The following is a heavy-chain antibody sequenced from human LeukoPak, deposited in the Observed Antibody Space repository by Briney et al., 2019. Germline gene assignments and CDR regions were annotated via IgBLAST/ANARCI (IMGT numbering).Heavy chain of an antibody. D-gene: IGHD3-22*01. Sequence: SETLSLTCAVYGGSFSGYYWSWIRQPPGKGLEWIGEINHSGSTNYNPSLKTRVTISVDTSKNQFSLKLTSVTAADTALYYCARGPSRGHYSDSSGYPEYFLHWGQGTLVTVSS. CDR1: GGSFSGYY. J-gene: IGHJ1*01. CDR2: INHSGST. V-gene: IGHV4-34*01. CDR3: ARGPSRGHYSDSSGYPEYFLH.